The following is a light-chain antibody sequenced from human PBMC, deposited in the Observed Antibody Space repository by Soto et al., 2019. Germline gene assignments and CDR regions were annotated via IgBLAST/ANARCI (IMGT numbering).Light chain of an antibody. CDR3: CSYAGTTTWV. CDR1: SNDVGGYDY. Sequence: QSALTQPASVSGSPGLSITISCTGTSNDVGGYDYVSWYRQHPDRAPRLLIYEVTKRPSGVSSRFSASKSGNTASLTISGVQAEDEADYYCCSYAGTTTWVFGGGTKVTVL. J-gene: IGLJ2*01. V-gene: IGLV2-23*02. CDR2: EVT.